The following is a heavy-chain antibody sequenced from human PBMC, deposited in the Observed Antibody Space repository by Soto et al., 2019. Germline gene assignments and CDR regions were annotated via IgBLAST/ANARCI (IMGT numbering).Heavy chain of an antibody. V-gene: IGHV4-4*07. Sequence: SETLSLTCTVSGGSISSYYCSWIRQPAGKGLEWIGRIYTSGSTNYNPSLKSRVTMSVDTSKNQFSLKLSSVTAADTAVYYCASSSTSPNWFDPWGQGTLVTVSS. CDR1: GGSISSYY. CDR2: IYTSGST. D-gene: IGHD2-2*01. J-gene: IGHJ5*02. CDR3: ASSSTSPNWFDP.